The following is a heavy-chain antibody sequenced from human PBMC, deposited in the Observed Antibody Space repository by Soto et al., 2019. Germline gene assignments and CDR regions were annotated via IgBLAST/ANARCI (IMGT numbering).Heavy chain of an antibody. CDR3: ARSMHYSDGSNYSPFDY. J-gene: IGHJ4*02. CDR1: GGSVSSGNYY. V-gene: IGHV4-61*01. D-gene: IGHD3-22*01. Sequence: PSETLSLTCTVSGGSVSSGNYYWSWIRQPPGKGLERIGYFYYTGSTNYNPSLKSRVTISIDASKNQFSLRLSSVTAADTAVYYCARSMHYSDGSNYSPFDYWGQGTLVTVS. CDR2: FYYTGST.